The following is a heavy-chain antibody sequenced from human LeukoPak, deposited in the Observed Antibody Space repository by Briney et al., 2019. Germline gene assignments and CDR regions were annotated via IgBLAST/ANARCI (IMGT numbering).Heavy chain of an antibody. CDR2: MYPGDSDT. Sequence: GESLKISCKGSGYSFTSNWIGWVLQLPGKSLELMVIMYPGDSDTRYSPSFQGQVTISADKSITTAYLQWTSLKASDSAMYYCARLGTSGWSEFDYWGQGTLVTVSS. CDR1: GYSFTSNW. V-gene: IGHV5-51*01. J-gene: IGHJ4*02. CDR3: ARLGTSGWSEFDY. D-gene: IGHD6-19*01.